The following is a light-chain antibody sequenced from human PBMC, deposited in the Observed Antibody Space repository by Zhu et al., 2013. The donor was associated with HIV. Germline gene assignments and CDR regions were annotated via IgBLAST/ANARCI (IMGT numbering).Light chain of an antibody. J-gene: IGKJ1*01. CDR2: AVS. Sequence: DIQMTQSPSSLSASIGDTVTITCRASQSISTYLNWYQQKPGKAPRLLVFAVSDLPGGVPSRFSGSGSATHFTLTISSLQAEDSATYYCQQYNSYRTFGQGTKVEIK. V-gene: IGKV1-39*01. CDR1: QSISTY. CDR3: QQYNSYRT.